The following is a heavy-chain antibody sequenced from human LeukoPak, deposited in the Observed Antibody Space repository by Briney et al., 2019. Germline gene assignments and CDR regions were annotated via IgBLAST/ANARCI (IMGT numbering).Heavy chain of an antibody. Sequence: PSETLSLTCAVSGGSFSGYYWSWIRQPPEKGLEWIGEINHSGSTNYNPSLKSRVTISVDTSKNQFSLRLTSVTAADTAVYYCARERGSGWYDMAFDYWGQGTLVTVSS. CDR1: GGSFSGYY. J-gene: IGHJ4*02. CDR3: ARERGSGWYDMAFDY. D-gene: IGHD6-19*01. V-gene: IGHV4-34*01. CDR2: INHSGST.